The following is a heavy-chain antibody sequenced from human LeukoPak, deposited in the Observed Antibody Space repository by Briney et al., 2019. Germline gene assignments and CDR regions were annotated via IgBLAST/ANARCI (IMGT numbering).Heavy chain of an antibody. CDR2: IDSDKGNT. CDR1: GYSFTRNA. J-gene: IGHJ4*02. CDR3: ARGYSNGWYHDY. Sequence: ASVKVSCKASGYSFTRNAIHWVRQAPGQRLEWMGWIDSDKGNTKYSQESQGRVTFTRDTSASTVYMELSSLRSEDMAIYYCARGYSNGWYHDYWGQGTPVIVSS. V-gene: IGHV1-3*03. D-gene: IGHD6-19*01.